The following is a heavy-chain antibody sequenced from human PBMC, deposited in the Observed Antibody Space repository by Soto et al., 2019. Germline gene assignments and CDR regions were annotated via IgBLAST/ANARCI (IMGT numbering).Heavy chain of an antibody. D-gene: IGHD7-27*01. CDR3: ARYSGDRGFDY. V-gene: IGHV4-31*03. Sequence: QGQLQESGPGLVKPSQTLSLTCTVSGGSISSGGYYWSWILQHPRKGLEWIGYIDYSGSTYYNPSLKSRVTISVDTSKNQFSLKLSSVTAADTAVYYCARYSGDRGFDYWGQGTLVTVSS. CDR2: IDYSGST. J-gene: IGHJ4*02. CDR1: GGSISSGGYY.